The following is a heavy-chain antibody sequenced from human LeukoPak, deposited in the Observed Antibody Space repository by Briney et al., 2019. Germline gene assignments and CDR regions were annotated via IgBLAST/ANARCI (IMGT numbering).Heavy chain of an antibody. CDR3: ARDGAYYDFWSGYYPLYYGMDV. Sequence: PSETLSLTCTVSGGSISSYYWSWIRQPAGKGLEWIGRIYTSGSTNYNPSLKSRVTMSVDTSKNQFSLKLSSVTAADTAAYYCARDGAYYDFWSGYYPLYYGMDVWGQGTTVTVSS. CDR1: GGSISSYY. D-gene: IGHD3-3*01. CDR2: IYTSGST. J-gene: IGHJ6*02. V-gene: IGHV4-4*07.